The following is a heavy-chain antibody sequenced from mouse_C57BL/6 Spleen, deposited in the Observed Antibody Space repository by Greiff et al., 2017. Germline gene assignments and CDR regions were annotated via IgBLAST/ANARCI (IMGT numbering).Heavy chain of an antibody. CDR2: ISYDGSN. V-gene: IGHV3-6*01. J-gene: IGHJ4*01. Sequence: DVKLQESGPGLVKPSQSLSLTCSVTGYSITSGYYWNWIRQFPGNKLEWMGYISYDGSNNYNPSLKNRISITRDTSKNQFFLKLNSVTTEDTATYYCARAATVVDAMDYWGQGTSVTVSS. CDR3: ARAATVVDAMDY. D-gene: IGHD1-1*01. CDR1: GYSITSGYY.